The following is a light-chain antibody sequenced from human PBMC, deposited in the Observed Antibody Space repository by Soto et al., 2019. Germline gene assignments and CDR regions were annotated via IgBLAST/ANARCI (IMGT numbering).Light chain of an antibody. CDR2: GNS. Sequence: QSVLTQPPSVSGAPGQRVTISCTGSSSNIGAGYDVHWYQQLPGTAPKLLIYGNSNRPSGVPDRFSGSKSGNSASLAIPGLKDEDEADYYCQSYHSSLSGYVFGTGTKVTVL. CDR1: SSNIGAGYD. J-gene: IGLJ1*01. CDR3: QSYHSSLSGYV. V-gene: IGLV1-40*01.